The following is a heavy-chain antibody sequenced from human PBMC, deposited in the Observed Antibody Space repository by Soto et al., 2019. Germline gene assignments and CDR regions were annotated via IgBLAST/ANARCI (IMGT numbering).Heavy chain of an antibody. CDR3: TIGSWSGEVFDI. D-gene: IGHD2-21*01. CDR1: GGTFSTYR. V-gene: IGHV1-69*04. CDR2: IIPMLGIA. J-gene: IGHJ3*02. Sequence: QVQLVQSGAEVKKPGSAVKVSCKDSGGTFSTYRMFWVRQAPGQGLEWMGRIIPMLGIANYAQKFKGRVTITADKSTGTAYMELSSLRSEDTALYYCTIGSWSGEVFDIWGQGTMVTVSS.